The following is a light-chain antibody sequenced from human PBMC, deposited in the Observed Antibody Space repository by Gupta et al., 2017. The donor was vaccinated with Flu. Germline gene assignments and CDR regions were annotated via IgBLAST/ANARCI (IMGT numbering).Light chain of an antibody. V-gene: IGKV1-9*01. J-gene: IGKJ4*01. CDR3: HHVNSYPLT. Sequence: PAFRSAAVGDRVIITCRASQDIYSFLGWYQKKPGQAPKLLIYDASPLHNGVPSRFSGSGSGTEFTLTITGLQPEDFATYYCHHVNSYPLTFGGGTKVEIK. CDR2: DAS. CDR1: QDIYSF.